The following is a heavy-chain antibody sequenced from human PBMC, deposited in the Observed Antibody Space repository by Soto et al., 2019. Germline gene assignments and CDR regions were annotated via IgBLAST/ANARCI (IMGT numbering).Heavy chain of an antibody. J-gene: IGHJ6*02. CDR1: GYTFTSYY. CDR2: INPSGGST. D-gene: IGHD5-18*01. V-gene: IGHV1-46*01. Sequence: QVQLVQSGAEVKKPGASVKVSCKASGYTFTSYYMHWVRQAPGQGLEWMGIINPSGGSTSYAQKFQGRVTMTRDTSTSTVYMELSSLRSEDTAVYYCASGYSYGYRYCYGMDVWGQGTTVTVSS. CDR3: ASGYSYGYRYCYGMDV.